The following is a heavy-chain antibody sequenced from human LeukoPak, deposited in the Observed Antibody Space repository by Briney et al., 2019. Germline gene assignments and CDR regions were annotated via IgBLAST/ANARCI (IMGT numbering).Heavy chain of an antibody. D-gene: IGHD3-3*01. J-gene: IGHJ4*02. CDR3: ARVMGIYDFWSGFDY. V-gene: IGHV3-7*05. CDR2: IKQDGSEK. Sequence: GGSLRLSCAASGFTFSSYWMSWVRQAPGKGLEWVANIKQDGSEKYYVDSVKGRLTISRDNAKNSLYLQMNSLRAEDTAVYYCARVMGIYDFWSGFDYWGQGTLVTVSS. CDR1: GFTFSSYW.